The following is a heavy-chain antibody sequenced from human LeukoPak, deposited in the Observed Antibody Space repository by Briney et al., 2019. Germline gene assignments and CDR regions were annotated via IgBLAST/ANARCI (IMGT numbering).Heavy chain of an antibody. J-gene: IGHJ6*03. D-gene: IGHD1-14*01. Sequence: SETLSLTCTVSGGSISSYYWSWIRQPAGKGLEWIGRIYTSGSTNYNPSLKSRVTMSVDTSKNQFSLKLSSVTAADTAVYYCARVGISPYYYYMDVWGKGTTVTVSS. V-gene: IGHV4-4*07. CDR3: ARVGISPYYYYMDV. CDR2: IYTSGST. CDR1: GGSISSYY.